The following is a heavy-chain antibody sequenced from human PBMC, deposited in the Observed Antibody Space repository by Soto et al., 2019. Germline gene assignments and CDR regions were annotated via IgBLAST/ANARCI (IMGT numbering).Heavy chain of an antibody. CDR1: GGSISSSSYY. J-gene: IGHJ4*02. CDR2: IYYSGST. Sequence: SETLSLTCTVSGGSISSSSYYWGWIRQPPGKGLEWIGSIYYSGSTYYNPSLKSRVTISVDTSKNQFSLKLSSVTAADTAVYYCARLTYYYDSSGYSWIFDYWGQGTLVTVSS. V-gene: IGHV4-39*01. CDR3: ARLTYYYDSSGYSWIFDY. D-gene: IGHD3-22*01.